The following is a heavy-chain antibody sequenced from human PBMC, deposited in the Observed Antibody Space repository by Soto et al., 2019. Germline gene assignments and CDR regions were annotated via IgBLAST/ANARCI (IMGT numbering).Heavy chain of an antibody. CDR3: ARGESGVVSATFDY. J-gene: IGHJ4*02. Sequence: QVQLQQWGAGLLKPSETLSLTCAVYGGSFSGYYWSWIRQPPGKGLEWIGEINHSGSTNYNPSLKRRVTISVDTSKNQFSLKLSAVTAADTAVYYSARGESGVVSATFDYWGQGTLVTGSS. CDR2: INHSGST. D-gene: IGHD2-15*01. V-gene: IGHV4-34*01. CDR1: GGSFSGYY.